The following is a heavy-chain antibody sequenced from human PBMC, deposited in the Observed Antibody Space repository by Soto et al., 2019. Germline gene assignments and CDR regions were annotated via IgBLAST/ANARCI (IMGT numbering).Heavy chain of an antibody. J-gene: IGHJ4*02. CDR2: IYYSGST. CDR3: ARLDYDFWSGYSGGVVDY. CDR1: GGSISSSSYY. V-gene: IGHV4-39*01. D-gene: IGHD3-3*01. Sequence: SETLSLTCTVSGGSISSSSYYWCWIRQPPGKGLEWIGSIYYSGSTYYNPSLKSRVTISVDTSKNQFSLKLSSVTAADTAVYYCARLDYDFWSGYSGGVVDYWGQGTLVTVSS.